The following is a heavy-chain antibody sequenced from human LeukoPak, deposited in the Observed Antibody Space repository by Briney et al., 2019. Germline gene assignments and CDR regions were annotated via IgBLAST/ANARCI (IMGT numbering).Heavy chain of an antibody. Sequence: SETLSLTCTVSGGSISSYQWSWIRQPPGKGLEWIGNIYYSGSANYNPSLESRVIISVDTSKNQFSLKLSPVTAADTAVYYCARLGVDYSGNIIKYFFDYWGQGTLVTVSS. J-gene: IGHJ4*02. CDR1: GGSISSYQ. CDR2: IYYSGSA. CDR3: ARLGVDYSGNIIKYFFDY. D-gene: IGHD4-23*01. V-gene: IGHV4-59*01.